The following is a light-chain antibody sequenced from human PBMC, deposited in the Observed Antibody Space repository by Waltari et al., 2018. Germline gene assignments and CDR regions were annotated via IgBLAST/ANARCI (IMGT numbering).Light chain of an antibody. CDR1: QSISTW. V-gene: IGKV1-5*03. CDR2: MAS. CDR3: QHYNTYPWT. J-gene: IGKJ1*01. Sequence: DIQMTQSPSTLSASVGDRVTITCRASQSISTWLAWYQQKPGKAPKLLIYMASTLESGVPSRFSGSGSGTEFTLTISSLQPDDFATYCCQHYNTYPWTFGQGTKVEIK.